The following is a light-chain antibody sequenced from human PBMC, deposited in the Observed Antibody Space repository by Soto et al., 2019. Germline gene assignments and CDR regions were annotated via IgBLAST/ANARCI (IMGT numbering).Light chain of an antibody. Sequence: EIVLTQSPGTLSLSAGESATLSCRASQSVSSSYLAWYQQKPGQAPRLLIYGASSRATGIPDRFSGSESGTDFTLTISRLEPEDFAVYYCQQYGSSPGTFGQGTKVEIK. CDR2: GAS. CDR1: QSVSSSY. J-gene: IGKJ1*01. CDR3: QQYGSSPGT. V-gene: IGKV3-20*01.